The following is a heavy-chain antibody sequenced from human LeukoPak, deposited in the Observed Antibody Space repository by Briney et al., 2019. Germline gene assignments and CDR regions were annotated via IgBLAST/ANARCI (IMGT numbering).Heavy chain of an antibody. D-gene: IGHD4-17*01. CDR3: ARDDYGDFYYYYMDV. CDR2: INHSGST. V-gene: IGHV4-34*01. Sequence: SETLSLTCAVYGGSFSGYYWSWIRQPPGKGLEWIGEINHSGSTNYNPSLKSRVTISVDTSKNQLSLKLSSVTAADTAVYYCARDDYGDFYYYYMDVWGKGTTVTVSS. CDR1: GGSFSGYY. J-gene: IGHJ6*03.